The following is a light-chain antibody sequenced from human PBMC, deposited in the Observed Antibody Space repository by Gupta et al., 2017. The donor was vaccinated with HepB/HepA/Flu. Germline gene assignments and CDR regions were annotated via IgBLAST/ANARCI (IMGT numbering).Light chain of an antibody. CDR1: QNIRSS. J-gene: IGKJ1*01. CDR3: QHYNNYLWT. CDR2: EAS. Sequence: DIQMTQSPSTLSASVGDRVTITCRASQNIRSSLAWYQAKVGKAPKLLIYEASDLKRGVPSRFSGSGSGTEFTLAISSLQPDDSATYYCQHYNNYLWTFGQGTRVEI. V-gene: IGKV1-5*03.